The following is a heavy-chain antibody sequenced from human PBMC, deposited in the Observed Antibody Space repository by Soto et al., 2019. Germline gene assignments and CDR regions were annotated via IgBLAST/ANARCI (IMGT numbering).Heavy chain of an antibody. CDR3: ARGAVYYDSSGYSAPDFDY. J-gene: IGHJ4*02. CDR1: GGSFSGYY. V-gene: IGHV4-34*01. Sequence: QVQLQQWGAGLLKPSETLSLTCAVYGGSFSGYYWSWIRQPPGKGLEWIGEINHSGSTNYNPSLKSRVTISVDTSKNQFSLKLSSVTAADTAVYYCARGAVYYDSSGYSAPDFDYWGQGTLVTVSS. D-gene: IGHD3-22*01. CDR2: INHSGST.